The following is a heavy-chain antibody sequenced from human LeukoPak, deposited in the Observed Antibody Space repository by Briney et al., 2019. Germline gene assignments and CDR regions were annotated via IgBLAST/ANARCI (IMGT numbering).Heavy chain of an antibody. V-gene: IGHV1-18*01. CDR2: ISAYNGNT. J-gene: IGHJ5*02. CDR1: GYTFTSHG. CDR3: ARDWTDCSGGSCYSCWFDP. D-gene: IGHD2-15*01. Sequence: ASVKVSCKASGYTFTSHGISWVRQAPGQGLEWMGWISAYNGNTNYAQKLQGRVTMTTDTSTSTAYMELRSLRSDDTAVYYCARDWTDCSGGSCYSCWFDPWGQGTLVTVSS.